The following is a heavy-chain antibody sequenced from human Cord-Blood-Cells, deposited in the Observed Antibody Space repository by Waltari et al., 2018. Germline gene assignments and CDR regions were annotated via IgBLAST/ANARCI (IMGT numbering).Heavy chain of an antibody. V-gene: IGHV3-74*01. CDR3: ARDRTSGSYPYYFDY. Sequence: EVQLVESGGGLVQPGGSLRLSCAASGFTFSRYCMHWVRRPPGKGLVWVSRINSDGSSTSYADSVKGRFTISRDNAKNTLYLQMNSLRAEDTAVYYCARDRTSGSYPYYFDYWGQGTLVTVSS. J-gene: IGHJ4*02. D-gene: IGHD1-26*01. CDR1: GFTFSRYC. CDR2: INSDGSST.